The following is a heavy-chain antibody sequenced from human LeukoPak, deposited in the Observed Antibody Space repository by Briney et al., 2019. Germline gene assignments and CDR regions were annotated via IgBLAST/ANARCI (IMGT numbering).Heavy chain of an antibody. CDR1: GFPFSNYW. J-gene: IGHJ4*02. CDR2: IKQDGSEK. D-gene: IGHD1-26*01. CDR3: TRDLPVVGAPGFDY. V-gene: IGHV3-7*01. Sequence: PGGSLRLSCAASGFPFSNYWMSWVRQAPGEGLEWVANIKQDGSEKLYVDSVKGRFTISRDNAKNSLYLQMNSLRAEDTAAYYCTRDLPVVGAPGFDYWGQGTLVTVSS.